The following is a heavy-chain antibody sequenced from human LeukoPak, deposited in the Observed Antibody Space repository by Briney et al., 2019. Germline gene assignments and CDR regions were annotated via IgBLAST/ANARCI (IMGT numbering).Heavy chain of an antibody. CDR2: INPNSGGT. Sequence: ASVKVSCKASGYTFTGYYIHWVRQAPGQGLEWMGWINPNSGGTNYAQKFQGRVTMTRDTSISTAYMELSRLRSDDTAVYYCARGRRITMVRGVNPEWFDPWGQGTLVTVSS. CDR1: GYTFTGYY. CDR3: ARGRRITMVRGVNPEWFDP. D-gene: IGHD3-10*01. J-gene: IGHJ5*02. V-gene: IGHV1-2*02.